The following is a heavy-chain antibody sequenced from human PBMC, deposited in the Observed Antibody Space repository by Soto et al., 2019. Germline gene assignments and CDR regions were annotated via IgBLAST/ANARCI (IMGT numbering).Heavy chain of an antibody. J-gene: IGHJ4*02. Sequence: QVQLVQSGAEVMKPGALVRVSCKASGYTFTSYDINWERQATGQGLEWMGWMNPNSGNTGSAQKFQGRVTMTRNTSIRTAYMELSSLRSEDTAVYYCARGRGYCSGGSCPYYFDYWGQGTLVTVSS. CDR2: MNPNSGNT. D-gene: IGHD2-15*01. CDR3: ARGRGYCSGGSCPYYFDY. V-gene: IGHV1-8*01. CDR1: GYTFTSYD.